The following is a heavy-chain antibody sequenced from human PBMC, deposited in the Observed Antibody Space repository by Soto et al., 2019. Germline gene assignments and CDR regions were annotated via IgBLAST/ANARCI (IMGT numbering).Heavy chain of an antibody. J-gene: IGHJ4*02. V-gene: IGHV5-51*01. D-gene: IGHD2-15*01. CDR3: AKQVPYGPSGQYHGY. Sequence: EEQLVQSGAEVKKPGESLKISCKVSGFSFTNNWIGWVRQMPGKGLEWMGIIYPGDSDTRYSPAFQGQVTISVDKSTSTAYLQWSSLKASDTAMYFCAKQVPYGPSGQYHGYWGQGTLVTVSS. CDR2: IYPGDSDT. CDR1: GFSFTNNW.